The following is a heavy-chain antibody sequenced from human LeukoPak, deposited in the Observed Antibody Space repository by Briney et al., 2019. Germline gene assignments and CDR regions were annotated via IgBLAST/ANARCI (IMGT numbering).Heavy chain of an antibody. V-gene: IGHV7-4-1*02. J-gene: IGHJ4*02. Sequence: ASVKVSCKASGYTFTGYYMHWVRQAPGQGLEWMGWINTNTGNPTYAQGFTGRFVFSLDTSVSTAYLQISSLRAEDTAVYYCARENPHVVLMVYAPYFDYWGQGTLVTVSS. CDR3: ARENPHVVLMVYAPYFDY. D-gene: IGHD2-8*01. CDR1: GYTFTGYY. CDR2: INTNTGNP.